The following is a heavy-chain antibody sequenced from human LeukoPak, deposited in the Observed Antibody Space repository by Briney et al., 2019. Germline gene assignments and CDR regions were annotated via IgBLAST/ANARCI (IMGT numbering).Heavy chain of an antibody. J-gene: IGHJ4*02. CDR3: ARSFSGYYYFDY. CDR1: GGSFSGYY. Sequence: KPSETLSLTCAVYGGSFSGYYWSWIRQPPGKGLEWIGEINHSGSTYYNPSLKSRVTISVDRSKNQFSLKLSSVTAADTAVYYCARSFSGYYYFDYWGQGTLVTVSS. CDR2: INHSGST. V-gene: IGHV4-34*01. D-gene: IGHD3-22*01.